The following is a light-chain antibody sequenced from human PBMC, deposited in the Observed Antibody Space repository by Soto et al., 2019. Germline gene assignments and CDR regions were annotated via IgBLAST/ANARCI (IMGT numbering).Light chain of an antibody. CDR3: SSYSHSPPSYV. J-gene: IGLJ1*01. V-gene: IGLV2-14*03. Sequence: QSVLAQPASVSGSPGQSSSITCTGSSVDVGDYNSVSWYQQHPGKAPKVMIYHVTIRASGVSNRFSGSKSGNTASLTISGLQAEDKADYYCSSYSHSPPSYVFGTGTKVTVL. CDR1: SVDVGDYNS. CDR2: HVT.